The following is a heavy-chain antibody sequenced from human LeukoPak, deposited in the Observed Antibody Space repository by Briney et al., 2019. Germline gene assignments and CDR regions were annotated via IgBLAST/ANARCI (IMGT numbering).Heavy chain of an antibody. CDR2: INPHSGAT. CDR1: GYTFSNFG. Sequence: GASVKVSCKASGYTFSNFGISWVRQAPGQGLEWMGWINPHSGATNYAQKFQGRVTMTRDTSITTAYMDLSSLTSDDTAVYYCARDLGYSNTWYFWGQGTLVTVSS. D-gene: IGHD1-26*01. J-gene: IGHJ4*02. V-gene: IGHV1-2*02. CDR3: ARDLGYSNTWYF.